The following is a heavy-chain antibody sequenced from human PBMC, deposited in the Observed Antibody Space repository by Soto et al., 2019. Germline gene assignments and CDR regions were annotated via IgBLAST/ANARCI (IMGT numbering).Heavy chain of an antibody. J-gene: IGHJ4*02. D-gene: IGHD1-26*01. CDR2: IRYDGSNI. V-gene: IGHV3-33*01. Sequence: GWCLGLCCAACGIIFNGFGMHWVRQAPGKGLEWVAVIRYDGSNIYYADSVKGRFTISRDNSKNTLYLQMDSLRAEDTAVYYCARDGVGATVDFRYLDYWGQGALVTVSS. CDR3: ARDGVGATVDFRYLDY. CDR1: GIIFNGFG.